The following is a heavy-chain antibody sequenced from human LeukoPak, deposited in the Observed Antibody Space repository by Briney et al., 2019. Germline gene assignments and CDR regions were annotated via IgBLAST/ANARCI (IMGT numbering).Heavy chain of an antibody. CDR2: IRYDGSNK. CDR1: GFTFSSYS. Sequence: GGSLRLSCAASGFTFSSYSMNWVRQAPGKGLEWVAFIRYDGSNKYYADSVKGRFTISRDNSMNTLYLQMNSLRVDDTAVYYCAREQVVVGRGYYGMDVWGQGTTVTVSS. D-gene: IGHD2-2*01. CDR3: AREQVVVGRGYYGMDV. J-gene: IGHJ6*02. V-gene: IGHV3-30*02.